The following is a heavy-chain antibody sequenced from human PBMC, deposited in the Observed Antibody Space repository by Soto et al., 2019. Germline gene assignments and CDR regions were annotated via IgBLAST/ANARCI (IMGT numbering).Heavy chain of an antibody. Sequence: SVKVSCKAIGGAISSYAISWVRQAPGQGLEWMGGIIPVSGTTTYAQKFQARVTITADESTTSAYMELSSLRSEDTAVYYCARGPAVDVGPTYFDHWGQGTPVTVSS. CDR3: ARGPAVDVGPTYFDH. J-gene: IGHJ4*02. V-gene: IGHV1-69*13. CDR1: GGAISSYA. CDR2: IIPVSGTT. D-gene: IGHD1-26*01.